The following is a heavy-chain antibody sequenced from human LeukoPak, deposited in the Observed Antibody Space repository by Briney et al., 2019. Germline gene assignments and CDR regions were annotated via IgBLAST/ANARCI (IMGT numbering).Heavy chain of an antibody. V-gene: IGHV3-15*01. Sequence: GGPLRLSCVASGFTFSNAWMSWVRQAPGKGLEWVGRIKSKTDGGTTDYAAPVKGRFTISRDDSKNTLYLQMNSLKTEDTAVYYCTTDLKVDYDILTGYYLNDYWGQGTLVTVSS. J-gene: IGHJ4*02. D-gene: IGHD3-9*01. CDR2: IKSKTDGGTT. CDR1: GFTFSNAW. CDR3: TTDLKVDYDILTGYYLNDY.